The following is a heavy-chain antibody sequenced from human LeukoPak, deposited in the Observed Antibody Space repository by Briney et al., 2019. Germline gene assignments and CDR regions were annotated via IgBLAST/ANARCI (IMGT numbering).Heavy chain of an antibody. CDR3: ARGLLWFGGFDP. Sequence: ASVKVSCKASGYTLTSYDINWVRQATGQGLEWMGWMNPNSGNTGYAQKFQGRVTMTRNTSISTAYMELSSLRSEDTAVYYCARGLLWFGGFDPWGQGTLVTVSS. V-gene: IGHV1-8*01. J-gene: IGHJ5*02. CDR1: GYTLTSYD. CDR2: MNPNSGNT. D-gene: IGHD3-10*01.